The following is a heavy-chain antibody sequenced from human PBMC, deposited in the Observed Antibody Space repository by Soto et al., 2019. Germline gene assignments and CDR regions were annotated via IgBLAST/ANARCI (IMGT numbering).Heavy chain of an antibody. Sequence: EVQLWESGGGLVQPGGSLRLSCAVSGFTFSSYVMTWVRQAPGKGLEWVSAISGTGGTYYADSVKGRFTISRDNSKNALYLQMNSLRDEDTAVYYCAKARIGAYCRGGTCYSPDYWGQGTLVIVSS. CDR2: ISGTGGT. CDR3: AKARIGAYCRGGTCYSPDY. D-gene: IGHD2-15*01. CDR1: GFTFSSYV. V-gene: IGHV3-23*01. J-gene: IGHJ4*02.